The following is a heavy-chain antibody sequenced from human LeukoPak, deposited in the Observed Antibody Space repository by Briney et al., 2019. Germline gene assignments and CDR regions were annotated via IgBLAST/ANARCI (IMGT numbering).Heavy chain of an antibody. CDR2: IIPIFGTA. CDR1: GGTFSSYA. CDR3: AGGGRDGYNSAGMDV. V-gene: IGHV1-69*05. J-gene: IGHJ6*02. Sequence: GASVKVSCKASGGTFSSYAISWVRQAPGQGLEWMGGIIPIFGTANYAQKFQGRVTMTRNTSISTAYMELSSLRSEDTAVYYCAGGGRDGYNSAGMDVWGQGTTVTVSS. D-gene: IGHD5-24*01.